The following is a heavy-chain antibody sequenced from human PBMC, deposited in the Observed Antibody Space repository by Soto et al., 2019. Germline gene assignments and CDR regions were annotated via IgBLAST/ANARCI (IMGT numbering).Heavy chain of an antibody. D-gene: IGHD2-21*01. J-gene: IGHJ4*02. Sequence: ASMKVSCNASGYNFIDYRINWVRQAPGQGLEWMGFMNPKSGHTAHAQKIQGRVILTRDTSINTVYMELSSLTSGDTAVYFCARRIPDXKFDYWGRGTQXTXS. CDR2: MNPKSGHT. CDR3: ARRIPDXKFDY. V-gene: IGHV1-8*01. CDR1: GYNFIDYR.